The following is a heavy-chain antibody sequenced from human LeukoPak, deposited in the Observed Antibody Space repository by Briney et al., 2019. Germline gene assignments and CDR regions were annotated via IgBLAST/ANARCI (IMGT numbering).Heavy chain of an antibody. V-gene: IGHV1-8*01. D-gene: IGHD6-6*01. Sequence: GASVKVSCKASGYTFTSYDINWVRQAPGQGLEWMGWMNPNSGNTAYAQKFHGRVTMTRNTSISTAYMELSSLRSEDTAVYYCARESGEYSSSPYDYWGQGTLVTVSS. J-gene: IGHJ4*02. CDR2: MNPNSGNT. CDR3: ARESGEYSSSPYDY. CDR1: GYTFTSYD.